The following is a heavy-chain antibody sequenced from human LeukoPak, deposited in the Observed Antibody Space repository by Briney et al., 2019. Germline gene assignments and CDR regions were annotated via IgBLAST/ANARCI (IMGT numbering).Heavy chain of an antibody. D-gene: IGHD1-1*01. V-gene: IGHV3-21*01. CDR1: GFTFSSYS. J-gene: IGHJ6*03. CDR2: ISSSSSYI. CDR3: ARDGKLYYYYYYMDV. Sequence: KPGGTLRLSCAASGFTFSSYSMNWVRQAPGKGLEWVSSISSSSSYIYYADSVKGRFTISRDNAKNSLYLQMNSLRAEDTAVYYCARDGKLYYYYYYMDVWGKGTTVTVSS.